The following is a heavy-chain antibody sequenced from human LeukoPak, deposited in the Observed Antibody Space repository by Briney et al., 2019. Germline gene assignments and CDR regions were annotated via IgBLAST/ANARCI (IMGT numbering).Heavy chain of an antibody. V-gene: IGHV3-7*01. J-gene: IGHJ3*02. CDR1: GFSFSNYW. D-gene: IGHD3-22*01. CDR2: IKEDGSET. CDR3: ARDPYDGSAYGAFDI. Sequence: PGGSLILSCSASGFSFSNYWMTWVRQAPGKGLEWVANIKEDGSETVYVDSVKGRSTISRDNARKSVYLQMYTLRAEDTALYYCARDPYDGSAYGAFDIWGQGTLVTVSS.